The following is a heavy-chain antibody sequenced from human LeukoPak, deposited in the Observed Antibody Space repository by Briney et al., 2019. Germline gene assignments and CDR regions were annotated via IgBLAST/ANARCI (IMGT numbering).Heavy chain of an antibody. CDR3: ARDHDTRVFYSVDFDY. Sequence: ASVKVSCKASGYTFTSYAMNWVRQAPGQGLEWMGWINPNSGGTSYAQNFQGRVTLTRDTSISTAYMELSRLRSDDTAVYYCARDHDTRVFYSVDFDYWGQGALVTVSS. CDR1: GYTFTSYA. V-gene: IGHV1-2*02. D-gene: IGHD3-22*01. CDR2: INPNSGGT. J-gene: IGHJ4*02.